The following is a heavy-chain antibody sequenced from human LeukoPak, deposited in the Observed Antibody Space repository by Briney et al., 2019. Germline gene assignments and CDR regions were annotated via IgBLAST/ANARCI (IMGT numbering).Heavy chain of an antibody. CDR1: GFTCSSYA. CDR2: ISGSGGST. Sequence: GGSLRLSCAASGFTCSSYAMSWVRQAPGKGLEWVSAISGSGGSTYYADSVKGRFTISRDNSKNTLYLQMNSLRAEDTAVYYCAKPIGGYCSSTSCYVGYWGQGTLVTVSS. CDR3: AKPIGGYCSSTSCYVGY. J-gene: IGHJ4*02. D-gene: IGHD2-2*01. V-gene: IGHV3-23*01.